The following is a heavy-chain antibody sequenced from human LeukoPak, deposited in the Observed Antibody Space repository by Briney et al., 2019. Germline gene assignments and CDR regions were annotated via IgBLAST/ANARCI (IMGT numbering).Heavy chain of an antibody. CDR3: ASGYYDSSGFDY. Sequence: SETLSLTCTVSGGSITSSSYYWGWIRQPPGKGLEWIGNIYYSGSTHYTPSLKSRVTISLDTSKNQFSLKLSSVTAADTAVYYCASGYYDSSGFDYWGQGTLVTVSS. D-gene: IGHD3-22*01. CDR2: IYYSGST. V-gene: IGHV4-39*07. CDR1: GGSITSSSYY. J-gene: IGHJ4*02.